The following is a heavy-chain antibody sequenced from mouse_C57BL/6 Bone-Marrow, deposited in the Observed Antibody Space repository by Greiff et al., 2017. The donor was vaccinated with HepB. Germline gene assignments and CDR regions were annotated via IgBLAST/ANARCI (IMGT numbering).Heavy chain of an antibody. CDR2: IYPGNSDT. CDR3: TRFMDYSNYGGFAY. V-gene: IGHV1-5*01. CDR1: GYTFTSYW. J-gene: IGHJ3*01. Sequence: VQLQQSGTVLARPGASVKMSCKTSGYTFTSYWMHWVKQRPGQGLEWIGAIYPGNSDTSYNQKFKGKAKLTAVTSASTAYMELSSLTNEDSAVYYCTRFMDYSNYGGFAYWGQGTLVTVSA. D-gene: IGHD2-5*01.